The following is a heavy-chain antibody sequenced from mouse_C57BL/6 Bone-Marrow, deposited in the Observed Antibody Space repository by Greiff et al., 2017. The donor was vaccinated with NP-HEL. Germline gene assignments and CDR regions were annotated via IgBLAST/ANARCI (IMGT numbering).Heavy chain of an antibody. J-gene: IGHJ2*01. CDR2: INPNNGGT. Sequence: VQLQQSGPELVKPGASVKIPCKASGYTFTDYNMDWVKQSHGKSLEWIGDINPNNGGTIYNQKFKGKATLTVDKSSSTAYIELRSLTSEDTAVYYCARPYYYGSSSYYFDYWGQGTTLTVSS. CDR3: ARPYYYGSSSYYFDY. D-gene: IGHD1-1*01. V-gene: IGHV1-18*01. CDR1: GYTFTDYN.